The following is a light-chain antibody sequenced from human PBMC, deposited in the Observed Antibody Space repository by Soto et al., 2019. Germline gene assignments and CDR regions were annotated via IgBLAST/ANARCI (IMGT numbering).Light chain of an antibody. Sequence: QSVLTQPPSASGTPGQRVSISCSGGSSNIGNNYVYWYQHLPGTAPKLLIYTNNQRPSGVPDRFSASKSGTSATLAISGLWSEDEADYYCAAWDDSLNSVIFGGGTKLTVL. J-gene: IGLJ2*01. CDR3: AAWDDSLNSVI. CDR1: SSNIGNNY. CDR2: TNN. V-gene: IGLV1-47*03.